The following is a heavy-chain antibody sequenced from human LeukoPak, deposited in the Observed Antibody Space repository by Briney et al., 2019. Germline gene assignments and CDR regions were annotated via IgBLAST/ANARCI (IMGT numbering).Heavy chain of an antibody. V-gene: IGHV4-59*01. CDR2: IYYSGST. D-gene: IGHD3-22*01. CDR1: GGSISSYY. J-gene: IGHJ4*02. Sequence: SETLSLTCTVSGGSISSYYWSWIRQPPGKGLEWIGYIYYSGSTNYNPSLKSRVPISVDTSKNQLSLKLSSVTAADTAVYYCARDQNYXXSSXXYDXWGQGTLVTVSS. CDR3: ARDQNYXXSSXXYDX.